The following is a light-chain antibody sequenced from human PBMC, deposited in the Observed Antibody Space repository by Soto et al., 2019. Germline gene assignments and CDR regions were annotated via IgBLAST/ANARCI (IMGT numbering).Light chain of an antibody. CDR1: QSVASN. Sequence: EIVMTQSPASLSVSPGDGATLSCRASQSVASNVAWYQQKPGQSPRLLIHGASTRAVGVPARFSGSGSGTDFTLTINSLQSEDFAVYHCQQYHNWPPQYTFGQGTKLQIK. CDR3: QQYHNWPPQYT. CDR2: GAS. V-gene: IGKV3-15*01. J-gene: IGKJ2*01.